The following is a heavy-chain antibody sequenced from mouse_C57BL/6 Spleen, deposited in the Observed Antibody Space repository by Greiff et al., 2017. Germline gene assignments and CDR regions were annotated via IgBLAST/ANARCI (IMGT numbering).Heavy chain of an antibody. D-gene: IGHD2-4*01. CDR1: GFTFSDYG. J-gene: IGHJ3*01. V-gene: IGHV5-17*01. CDR3: ARLDYETY. CDR2: ISSGSSTI. Sequence: EVKLVESGGGLVKPGGSLKLSCAASGFTFSDYGMHWVRQAPEKGLEWVAYISSGSSTIYYADTVKGRFTISRDNAKNTLFLQMTSLRSEDTAMYYCARLDYETYWGQGTLVTVSA.